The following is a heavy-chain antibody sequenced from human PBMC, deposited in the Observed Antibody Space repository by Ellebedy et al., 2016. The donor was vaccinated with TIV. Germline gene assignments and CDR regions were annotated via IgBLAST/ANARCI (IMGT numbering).Heavy chain of an antibody. CDR3: ARDRDTGPLWWFDP. CDR2: IYYSGST. J-gene: IGHJ5*02. D-gene: IGHD2-21*01. V-gene: IGHV4-59*12. Sequence: SETLSLTXTVSGGSISSYYWSWIWQPPGKGLEWIGSIYYSGSTYYNPSLKSRVTISVDTSKNQFSLKLSSVTAADTAVYYCARDRDTGPLWWFDPWGQGTLVTVSS. CDR1: GGSISSYY.